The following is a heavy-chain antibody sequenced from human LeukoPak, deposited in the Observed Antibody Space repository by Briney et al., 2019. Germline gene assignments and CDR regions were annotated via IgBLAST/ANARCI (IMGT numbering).Heavy chain of an antibody. J-gene: IGHJ3*02. Sequence: SGGSLRLPCAASGFTFSSYSMNWVRQAQGKGLEWVSYISSSSSTIYYADSVKGRFTISRDNAKNSLYLQMNSLRAEDTAVYYCARGTLRNPLFSPQGAFDIWGQGTMVTVSS. CDR3: ARGTLRNPLFSPQGAFDI. CDR2: ISSSSSTI. V-gene: IGHV3-48*01. CDR1: GFTFSSYS. D-gene: IGHD1-14*01.